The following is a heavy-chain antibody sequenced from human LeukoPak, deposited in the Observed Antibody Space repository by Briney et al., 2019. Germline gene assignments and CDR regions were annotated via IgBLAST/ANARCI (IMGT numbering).Heavy chain of an antibody. CDR3: ARGESGSYYFDY. Sequence: ASVKVSCKASGYTFTSYFMHWVRQAPGQGLEWMGIINPSGGSTSYAQKFQGRVTMTTDTSTSTAYMELRSLRSDDTAVYYCARGESGSYYFDYWGQGTLVTVSS. V-gene: IGHV1-46*01. D-gene: IGHD5-12*01. CDR2: INPSGGST. CDR1: GYTFTSYF. J-gene: IGHJ4*02.